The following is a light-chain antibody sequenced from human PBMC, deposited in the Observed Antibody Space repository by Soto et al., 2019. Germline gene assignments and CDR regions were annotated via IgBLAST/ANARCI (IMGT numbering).Light chain of an antibody. V-gene: IGLV3-9*01. Sequence: SYELIQPLSVSVALGQTAKITCGGNNIGRKSVHWYQQKPGQAPVLVMYRDNNRPSGIPERFSGSNSGNTATLTISKAQPGDEADYYCQVWDTSTQVFGTGTKVTVL. J-gene: IGLJ1*01. CDR3: QVWDTSTQV. CDR1: NIGRKS. CDR2: RDN.